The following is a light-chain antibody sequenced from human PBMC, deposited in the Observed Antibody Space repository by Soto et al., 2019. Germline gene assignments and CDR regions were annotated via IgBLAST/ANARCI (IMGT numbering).Light chain of an antibody. CDR3: SSSSGRSYIVL. V-gene: IGLV2-11*01. Sequence: QSVLTQPRSVSGSPGQSVTISCTGTSSDVGGYNYVSWYQQHPGKAPKLIIYDVNYRPSGVSDRFSASKSGNTASLTISGLQSEDEADYYCSSSSGRSYIVLFGGGTKLTVL. J-gene: IGLJ2*01. CDR1: SSDVGGYNY. CDR2: DVN.